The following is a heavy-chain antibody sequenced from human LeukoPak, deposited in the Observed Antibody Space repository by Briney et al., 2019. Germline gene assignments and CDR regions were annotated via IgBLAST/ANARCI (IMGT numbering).Heavy chain of an antibody. Sequence: ASVKVSCKASGGTFSSYAISWVRQAPGQGLEWMGGIIPIFGTANYAQKFQGRVTITADESTSTAYMELSSLRSEDTAVYYCARGRGGDYDSSGLSDYWGQGTLVTVSS. J-gene: IGHJ4*02. CDR1: GGTFSSYA. CDR3: ARGRGGDYDSSGLSDY. CDR2: IIPIFGTA. D-gene: IGHD3-22*01. V-gene: IGHV1-69*13.